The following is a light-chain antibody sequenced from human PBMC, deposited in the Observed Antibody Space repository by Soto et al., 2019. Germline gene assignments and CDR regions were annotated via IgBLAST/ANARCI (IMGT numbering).Light chain of an antibody. CDR3: SSYTSSSTQV. Sequence: QSALTQPASVSGSPGQSITISCTGTSSDVGGYNYVSWYQQHPGKAPKLMIYDVSNPTSGISNRFSGSKSGNTASLTISGLQAEDEAHYYCSSYTSSSTQVFGGGTKLTVL. V-gene: IGLV2-14*01. CDR1: SSDVGGYNY. J-gene: IGLJ2*01. CDR2: DVS.